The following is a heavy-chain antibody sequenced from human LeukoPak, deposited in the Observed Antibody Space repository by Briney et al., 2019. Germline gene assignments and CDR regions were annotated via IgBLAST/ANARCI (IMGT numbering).Heavy chain of an antibody. CDR3: ARSQQWLGYDAFDI. CDR1: GGSFSGYY. D-gene: IGHD6-19*01. J-gene: IGHJ3*02. Sequence: SETLSLTCAVYGGSFSGYYWSWIRQPPGKGLEWIGEINHSGSTNYNPSLKSRVTISVDTSKNQFSLKLSSVTAADTAVHYCARSQQWLGYDAFDIWGQGTMVTVSS. V-gene: IGHV4-34*01. CDR2: INHSGST.